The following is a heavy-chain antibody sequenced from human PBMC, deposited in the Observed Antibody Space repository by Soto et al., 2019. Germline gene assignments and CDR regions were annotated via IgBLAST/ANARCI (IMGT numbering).Heavy chain of an antibody. V-gene: IGHV3-33*01. CDR2: IWNDGNGY. D-gene: IGHD6-13*01. J-gene: IGHJ6*02. CDR1: GFTFNNYG. Sequence: GGSLRLSCAASGFTFNNYGMHWVRQAPGKGLEWVAVIWNDGNGYHYANSVKGRFSISRDNSKNTLYLQMSSLRVEDTAVYYCPSRQIPPPTRGAAPATGGMDVWGQGTTVTASS. CDR3: PSRQIPPPTRGAAPATGGMDV.